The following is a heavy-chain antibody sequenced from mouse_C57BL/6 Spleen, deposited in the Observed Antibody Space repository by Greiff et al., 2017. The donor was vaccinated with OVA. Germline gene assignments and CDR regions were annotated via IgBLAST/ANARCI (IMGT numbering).Heavy chain of an antibody. CDR2: INPSSGYT. J-gene: IGHJ1*03. CDR3: ARCGYYYDDYWYFDV. D-gene: IGHD2-4*01. CDR1: GYTFTSYT. Sequence: QVQLQQSGAELARPGASVKMSCKASGYTFTSYTMHWVKQRPGQGLEWIGYINPSSGYTKYNQKFKDKATLTEDKSSSTAYMQLSSLPSEDSAVYYCARCGYYYDDYWYFDVWGTGTTVTVSS. V-gene: IGHV1-4*01.